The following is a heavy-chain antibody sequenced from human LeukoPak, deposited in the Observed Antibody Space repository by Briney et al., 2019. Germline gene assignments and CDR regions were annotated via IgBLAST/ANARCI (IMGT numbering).Heavy chain of an antibody. V-gene: IGHV1-69*06. CDR2: IIPIFGTA. J-gene: IGHJ3*02. Sequence: GASVKVSCKASGGTFSSYAISWVRQAPGQGLEWMGGIIPIFGTANYAQKFQGRVTITADKSTSTAYMELSSLRSEDTAVYYCASPYDSSGGSAFDIWGQGTMVTVSS. CDR3: ASPYDSSGGSAFDI. CDR1: GGTFSSYA. D-gene: IGHD3-22*01.